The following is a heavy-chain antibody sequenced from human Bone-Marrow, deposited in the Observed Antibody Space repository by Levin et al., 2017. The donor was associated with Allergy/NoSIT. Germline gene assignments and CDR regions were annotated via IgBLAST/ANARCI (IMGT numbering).Heavy chain of an antibody. D-gene: IGHD4-23*01. CDR1: GFTFSRFG. Sequence: GGSLRLSCVGSGFTFSRFGIHWVRQTPAKGLESLGVASPDGSEKYYRASVKGRFTISRDNSKDTLYLQLRSLSVKDTAVYYCVRDLGGNSQLDYWGRGTLVTVSS. J-gene: IGHJ4*02. CDR3: VRDLGGNSQLDY. CDR2: ASPDGSEK. V-gene: IGHV3-30-3*01.